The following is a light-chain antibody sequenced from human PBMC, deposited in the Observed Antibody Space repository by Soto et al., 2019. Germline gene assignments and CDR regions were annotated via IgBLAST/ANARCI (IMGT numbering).Light chain of an antibody. Sequence: QSVLTQPPSVSAAPGQRVTISCSGSSSNIENNYVSWYQHLPGTAPKLLICDSEKRPSGIPDRFSGSKSGTSATLGITGLQTGDEADYYCGTWDNSLSAVVFGGGTKLTVL. V-gene: IGLV1-51*01. CDR1: SSNIENNY. J-gene: IGLJ2*01. CDR3: GTWDNSLSAVV. CDR2: DSE.